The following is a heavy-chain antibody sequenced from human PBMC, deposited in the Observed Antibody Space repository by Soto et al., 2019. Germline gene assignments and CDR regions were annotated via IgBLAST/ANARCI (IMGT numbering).Heavy chain of an antibody. CDR2: ISYDGSNK. CDR3: AKESDFLGYCSGGSCYPDV. V-gene: IGHV3-30*18. Sequence: GGSLRLSCATSGFTFSSYGMHWVRQAPGKGLEWVAVISYDGSNKYYADSVKGRLTISRDNSKNTLYLQMNSLRAEDTAVYYCAKESDFLGYCSGGSCYPDVWGKGTTVTVSS. D-gene: IGHD2-15*01. J-gene: IGHJ6*04. CDR1: GFTFSSYG.